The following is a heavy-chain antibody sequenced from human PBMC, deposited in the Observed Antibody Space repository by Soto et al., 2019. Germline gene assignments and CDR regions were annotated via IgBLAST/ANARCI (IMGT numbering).Heavy chain of an antibody. CDR2: IYYSGST. V-gene: IGHV4-31*03. Sequence: QVQLQESGPGLVKPSQTLSLTCTVSGGSISSGGYYWSWIRQHPGKGLEWIGYIYYSGSTSYNPSLKRRVTISVDTSKNQFSLKLSSVTGAHTAVYHCARDPGRDYYMDAWGKGTTVTVSS. J-gene: IGHJ6*03. CDR3: ARDPGRDYYMDA. CDR1: GGSISSGGYY.